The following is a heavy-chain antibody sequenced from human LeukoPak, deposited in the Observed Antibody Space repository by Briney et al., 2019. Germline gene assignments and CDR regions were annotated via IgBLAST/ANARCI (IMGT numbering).Heavy chain of an antibody. D-gene: IGHD6-19*01. CDR3: ARSLYSSGWSIDY. Sequence: ASVRVSCKASGYTFTSYAMHWVRQAPGQRLEWMGWINAGNGNTKYSQKFQGRVTITRDTSASTAYMELSSLRSEDTAVYYCARSLYSSGWSIDYWGQGTLVTVSS. CDR2: INAGNGNT. V-gene: IGHV1-3*01. J-gene: IGHJ4*02. CDR1: GYTFTSYA.